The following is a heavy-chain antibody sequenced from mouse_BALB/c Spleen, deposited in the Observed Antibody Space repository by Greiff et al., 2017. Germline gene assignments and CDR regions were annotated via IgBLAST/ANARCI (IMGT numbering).Heavy chain of an antibody. CDR3: SRNGYSYYAMDY. CDR2: ISSGSSTI. D-gene: IGHD2-3*01. Sequence: EVQLVESGGGLVQPGGSRKLSCAASGFTFSSFGMHWVRQAPEKGLEWVAYISSGSSTIYYADTVKGRFTISRDNPKNTLFLQMTSLRSEDTAMYYGSRNGYSYYAMDYWGQGTSVTVSS. CDR1: GFTFSSFG. J-gene: IGHJ4*01. V-gene: IGHV5-17*02.